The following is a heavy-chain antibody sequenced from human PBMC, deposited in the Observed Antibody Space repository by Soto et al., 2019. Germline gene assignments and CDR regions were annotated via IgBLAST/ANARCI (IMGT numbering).Heavy chain of an antibody. Sequence: GGSLRLSCAASGFTFSSYAMSWVRQAPGKGLEWVSAISGSGGSTYYADSVKGRFTISRDNSKNTLYLQMNSLRAEDTAVYYCAKDWASYGDYLPYYDAFDIWGQGTMVTVSS. CDR1: GFTFSSYA. V-gene: IGHV3-23*01. D-gene: IGHD4-17*01. J-gene: IGHJ3*02. CDR2: ISGSGGST. CDR3: AKDWASYGDYLPYYDAFDI.